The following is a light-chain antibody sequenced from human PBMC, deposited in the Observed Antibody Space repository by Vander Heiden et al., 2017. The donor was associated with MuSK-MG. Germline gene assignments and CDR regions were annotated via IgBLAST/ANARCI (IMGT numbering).Light chain of an antibody. CDR1: RSDVGAYNH. Sequence: QSALTPPASVSGSPGQSVTISCTGTRSDVGAYNHVSWYQQHPGKAPKLIIYDVSNRPSGVSNRFSGSKSGNTASLTISGLQAEDEADYYCSSYTSSYTYVFGTGTKVTVL. V-gene: IGLV2-14*01. CDR3: SSYTSSYTYV. CDR2: DVS. J-gene: IGLJ1*01.